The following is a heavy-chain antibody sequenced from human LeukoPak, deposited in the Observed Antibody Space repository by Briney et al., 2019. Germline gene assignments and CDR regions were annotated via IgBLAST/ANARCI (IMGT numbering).Heavy chain of an antibody. CDR3: ARKKAGDGYGDAFDI. CDR2: ISCDGHNK. D-gene: IGHD5-18*01. J-gene: IGHJ3*02. CDR1: VLTFNSYA. V-gene: IGHV3-30-3*01. Sequence: SGSSLRLFCAASVLTFNSYAMHWVRQAPGKGLEWVAVISCDGHNKYYADCVKRRFTISRDNYKNTLYLQMNRMRAEDTAVYYCARKKAGDGYGDAFDIWGQGTMVTVSS.